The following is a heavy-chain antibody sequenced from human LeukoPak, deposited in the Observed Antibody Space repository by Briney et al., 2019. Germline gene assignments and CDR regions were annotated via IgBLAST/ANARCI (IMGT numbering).Heavy chain of an antibody. Sequence: GGSLRLSCAASGFTFSSYDMSWVRQAPGKGLEWVSAISGSGGSTYYADSVKGRFTISRDNSKNTLYLQMNSLRAEDTAVYYCAKAPGDWIDYFDYWGQGTLVTVSS. CDR3: AKAPGDWIDYFDY. V-gene: IGHV3-23*01. D-gene: IGHD3/OR15-3a*01. CDR1: GFTFSSYD. J-gene: IGHJ4*02. CDR2: ISGSGGST.